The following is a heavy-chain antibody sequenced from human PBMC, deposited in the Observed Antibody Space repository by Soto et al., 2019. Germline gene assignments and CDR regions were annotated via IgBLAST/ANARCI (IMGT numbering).Heavy chain of an antibody. D-gene: IGHD6-13*01. CDR1: GYTFINYY. V-gene: IGHV1-46*01. CDR2: FNPTSGST. CDR3: ARDLAAGDY. Sequence: QVQLVQSGAEVKKPGASVKLSCKASGYTFINYYIHWVRQAPGQGLEWMGIFNPTSGSTNYAQKFQGRVALTMDTSTRTVYMELSSLRFDDTAVYYCARDLAAGDYWGQGTLVTVSS. J-gene: IGHJ4*02.